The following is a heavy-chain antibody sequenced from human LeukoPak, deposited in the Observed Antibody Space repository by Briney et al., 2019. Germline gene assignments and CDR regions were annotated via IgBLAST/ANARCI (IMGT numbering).Heavy chain of an antibody. CDR1: GFTFSDYY. D-gene: IGHD3-9*01. CDR2: ISSSGSTI. Sequence: PGGSLRLSCAASGFTFSDYYMSWIRQAPGKGLEWVSYISSSGSTIYYADSVKGRFTISRDNAKNSLYLQMNSLRAEDTVVYYCARALQKTGCRKCGYGMDVWGQGTTVTVSS. V-gene: IGHV3-11*01. J-gene: IGHJ6*02. CDR3: ARALQKTGCRKCGYGMDV.